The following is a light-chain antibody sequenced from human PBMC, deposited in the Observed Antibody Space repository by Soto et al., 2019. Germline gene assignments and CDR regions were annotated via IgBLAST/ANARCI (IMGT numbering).Light chain of an antibody. V-gene: IGLV2-8*01. CDR1: SSDVGGYKY. CDR3: SSYAGSNNLV. J-gene: IGLJ2*01. CDR2: DVS. Sequence: QSALTQPPSASGSPGQSVTISCTGTSSDVGGYKYVSWYQQHPGKAPKLMIYDVSKRPSGVPDRFSGSKSGNTASLTVSGLQAEDEAEYYCSSYAGSNNLVFGGGTKLTVL.